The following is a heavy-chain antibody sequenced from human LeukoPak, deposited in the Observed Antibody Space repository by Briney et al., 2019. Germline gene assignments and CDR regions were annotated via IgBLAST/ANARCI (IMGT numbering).Heavy chain of an antibody. D-gene: IGHD3-22*01. CDR3: ASQYYYDSSGYYPYFQH. CDR2: INPSGGST. Sequence: ASVKVSCKASGYTFTSYYMHWVRQAPGQGLEWMGIINPSGGSTSYAQKFQGRVTMTRDTSTSTVYMELSSLRSEDTAVYYCASQYYYDSSGYYPYFQHWGQGTLVTVSS. J-gene: IGHJ1*01. V-gene: IGHV1-46*01. CDR1: GYTFTSYY.